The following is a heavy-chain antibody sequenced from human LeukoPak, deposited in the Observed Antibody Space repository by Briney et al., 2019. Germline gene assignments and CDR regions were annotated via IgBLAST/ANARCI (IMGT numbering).Heavy chain of an antibody. CDR1: GFTFRDYN. D-gene: IGHD3-9*01. Sequence: GGSLRLSRAASGFTFRDYNMNWVRQAPGKGLEWVSYITNGGSTIHHADSVKGRFTISRDNAKKTLYLQMNSLRAEDTAVYYCARSIGLTGGGVDVWGQGTTVTVSS. V-gene: IGHV3-11*01. CDR2: ITNGGSTI. CDR3: ARSIGLTGGGVDV. J-gene: IGHJ6*02.